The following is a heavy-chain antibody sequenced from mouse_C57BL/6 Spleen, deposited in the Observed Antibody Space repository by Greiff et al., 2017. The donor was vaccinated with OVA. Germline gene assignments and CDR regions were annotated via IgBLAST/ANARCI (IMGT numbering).Heavy chain of an antibody. V-gene: IGHV1-64*01. CDR3: ARHGNYVEAMDY. Sequence: QVQLKQPGAELVKPGASVKLSCKASGYTFTSYWMHWVKQRPGQGLEWIGMIHPNSGSTNYNEKFKSKATLTVDKSSSTAYMQLSSLTSEDSAVYYCARHGNYVEAMDYWGQGTSVTVSS. CDR1: GYTFTSYW. CDR2: IHPNSGST. J-gene: IGHJ4*01. D-gene: IGHD2-1*01.